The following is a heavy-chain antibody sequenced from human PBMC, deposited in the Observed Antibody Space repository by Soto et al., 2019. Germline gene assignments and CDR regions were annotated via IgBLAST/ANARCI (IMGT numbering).Heavy chain of an antibody. CDR3: ARVQRDYDFWSGDRPYYYGMDV. Sequence: GASVKVSCKASGYTFTCYYMHWVRQAPGQGLEWMGWINPNSGGTNYAQKFQGWVTMTRDTSISTAYMELSRLRSDDTAVYYCARVQRDYDFWSGDRPYYYGMDVWGQGTTVTVSS. CDR1: GYTFTCYY. V-gene: IGHV1-2*04. D-gene: IGHD3-3*01. CDR2: INPNSGGT. J-gene: IGHJ6*02.